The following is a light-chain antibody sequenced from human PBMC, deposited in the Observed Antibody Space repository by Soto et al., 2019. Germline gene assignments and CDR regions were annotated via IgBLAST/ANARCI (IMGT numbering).Light chain of an antibody. J-gene: IGLJ1*01. CDR2: EVS. V-gene: IGLV2-14*01. CDR3: GSYTSSSAPFV. Sequence: QSALAQPAAVSGSPGQSITISCTGTSSDVGGYNYVSWYQQHPGKAPKLMIYEVSNRPSGVSNRFSGSKSGNTASLTISGLRAEDAADYYCGSYTSSSAPFVFGTGTKAPS. CDR1: SSDVGGYNY.